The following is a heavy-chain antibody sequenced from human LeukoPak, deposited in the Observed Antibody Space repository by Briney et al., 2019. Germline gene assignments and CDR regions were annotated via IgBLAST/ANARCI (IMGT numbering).Heavy chain of an antibody. CDR1: GGTFINYA. Sequence: ASVKLSCKASGGTFINYAISWVRQAPGQGLEWMGGIIPIFGTANYAQRCRGGVTITPDKSTRTAYMELSSLRSEDTAVYYCARDNDSRAPPHFDYWGQGTLVTVSS. V-gene: IGHV1-69*06. J-gene: IGHJ4*02. D-gene: IGHD3-16*01. CDR3: ARDNDSRAPPHFDY. CDR2: IIPIFGTA.